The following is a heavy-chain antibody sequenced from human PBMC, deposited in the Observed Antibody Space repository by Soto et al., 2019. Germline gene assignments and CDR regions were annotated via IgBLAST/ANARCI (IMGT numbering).Heavy chain of an antibody. J-gene: IGHJ3*02. D-gene: IGHD2-15*01. CDR3: ARAYSDAFDI. V-gene: IGHV3-11*01. Sequence: QVQLVESGGGLVKPGGSLRLSCAASGFTFSDYYMTWIRQAPGKGLEWVSYISSSGTGIYYPDCVKGRFTISRDNAKNSLYLQMSSLRAEDTAVYYCARAYSDAFDIWGQGTMVTVSS. CDR2: ISSSGTGI. CDR1: GFTFSDYY.